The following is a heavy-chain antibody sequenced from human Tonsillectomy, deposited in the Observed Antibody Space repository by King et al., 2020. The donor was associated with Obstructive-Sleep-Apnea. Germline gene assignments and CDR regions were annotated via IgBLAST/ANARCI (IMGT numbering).Heavy chain of an antibody. Sequence: VQLVESGGGLVQPGGSLRLSCAASGFIFSRYSINWVRQAPGEVLEWVSYVGVRGWDINHADSVRGRFTISRANAKNSRYLQMDSRRVEETAVYYCARDSGWAFDIWGQGTMVTVS. D-gene: IGHD3-10*01. CDR1: GFIFSRYS. CDR3: ARDSGWAFDI. CDR2: VGVRGWDI. V-gene: IGHV3-48*04. J-gene: IGHJ3*02.